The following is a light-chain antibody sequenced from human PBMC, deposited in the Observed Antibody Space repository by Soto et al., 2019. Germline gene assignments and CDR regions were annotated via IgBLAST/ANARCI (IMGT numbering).Light chain of an antibody. CDR2: GES. J-gene: IGKJ1*01. CDR3: QQYGSSGT. CDR1: QSVSNNY. V-gene: IGKV3-20*01. Sequence: EIVLTQSPGTLSLSPGERATLSCRASQSVSNNYLAWYQQKPGQAPRLLIYGESTRATGIPDRFSGSGSGTDFTLTISRLEPDDFAVYYCQQYGSSGTLGQGTKVEIK.